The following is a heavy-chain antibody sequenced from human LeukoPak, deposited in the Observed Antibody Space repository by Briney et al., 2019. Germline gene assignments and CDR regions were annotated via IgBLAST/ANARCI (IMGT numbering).Heavy chain of an antibody. D-gene: IGHD6-13*01. CDR2: ISSSSSTI. J-gene: IGHJ6*02. V-gene: IGHV3-48*04. CDR1: GFTFSSYS. Sequence: GGSLRLSCAASGFTFSSYSMNWVRQAPGKGLEWVSYISSSSSTIYYADSVKGRFTISRDNAKNSLYLQMNSLRAEDTAVYYCARDRGYSSSWSLMDVWGQGTTVTVSS. CDR3: ARDRGYSSSWSLMDV.